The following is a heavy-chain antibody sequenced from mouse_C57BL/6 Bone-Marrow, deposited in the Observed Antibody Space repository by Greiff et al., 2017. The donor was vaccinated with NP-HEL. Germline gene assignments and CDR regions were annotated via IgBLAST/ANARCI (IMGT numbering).Heavy chain of an antibody. D-gene: IGHD2-2*01. CDR2: IDPSDSYT. J-gene: IGHJ4*01. CDR1: GYTFTSYW. V-gene: IGHV1-69*01. CDR3: AREGLREMDY. Sequence: QVQLKQPGAELVMPGASVKLSCKASGYTFTSYWMHWVKQRPGQGLEWIGEIDPSDSYTNYNQKFKGKSTLTVDKSSSTAYMQLSSLTSEASAVYYCAREGLREMDYWGQGTSVTVSS.